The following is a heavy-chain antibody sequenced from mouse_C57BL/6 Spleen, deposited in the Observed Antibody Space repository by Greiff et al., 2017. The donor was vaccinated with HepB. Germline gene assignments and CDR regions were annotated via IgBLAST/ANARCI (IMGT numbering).Heavy chain of an antibody. V-gene: IGHV1-81*01. J-gene: IGHJ2*01. CDR2: IYPRSGNT. CDR3: ASYYYGSSYSVGY. Sequence: QVQLQQSGAELARPGASVKLSCKASGYTFTSYGISWVKQRTGQGLEWIGEIYPRSGNTYYNEKFKGKATLTADKSSSTAYMELRSLTSEDSAVYFCASYYYGSSYSVGYWGQGTTLTVSS. D-gene: IGHD1-1*01. CDR1: GYTFTSYG.